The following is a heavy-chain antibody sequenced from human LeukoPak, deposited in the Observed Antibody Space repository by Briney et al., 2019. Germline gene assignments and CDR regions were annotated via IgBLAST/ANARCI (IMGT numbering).Heavy chain of an antibody. V-gene: IGHV3-9*03. D-gene: IGHD6-19*01. CDR3: AKDRYSSGWYYFDT. J-gene: IGHJ4*02. Sequence: PGRSLRLSCAASGFTFDDYAMHWVRHVPGKGLELVSGISWNSAVTGYADSVKGRFTISRDNAKNSLYLQMNSLRAKDMAFYYCAKDRYSSGWYYFDTWGQGTMVTVSS. CDR2: ISWNSAVT. CDR1: GFTFDDYA.